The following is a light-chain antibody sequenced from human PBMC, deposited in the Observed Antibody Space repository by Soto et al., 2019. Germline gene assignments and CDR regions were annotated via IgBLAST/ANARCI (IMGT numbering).Light chain of an antibody. V-gene: IGLV2-14*01. CDR1: STDVGGYNY. CDR3: NSYPTSSTYV. CDR2: EVT. Sequence: QSVLTQPASVSGSPGQSITISCTGTSTDVGGYNYVSWYQHRPGEAPKLMIFEVTKRPSGVSNRFSGSKSGNTASLTISGLQAEDEAYYCCNSYPTSSTYVFGCGTKVTVL. J-gene: IGLJ1*01.